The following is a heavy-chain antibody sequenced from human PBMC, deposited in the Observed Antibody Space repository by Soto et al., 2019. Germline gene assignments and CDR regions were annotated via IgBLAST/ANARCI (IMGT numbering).Heavy chain of an antibody. J-gene: IGHJ6*02. CDR3: TRLGMYYYDSSGYPPWDYYYGMDV. V-gene: IGHV3-49*03. CDR2: IRSKAYGGTT. D-gene: IGHD3-22*01. CDR1: GFTFGDYA. Sequence: GGSLRLSCTASGFTFGDYAMSWFRQAPGKGLEWVGFIRSKAYGGTTEYAASVKGRFTISRDDSKSIAYLQMNSLKTEDTAVYYCTRLGMYYYDSSGYPPWDYYYGMDVWGQGTTVTVSS.